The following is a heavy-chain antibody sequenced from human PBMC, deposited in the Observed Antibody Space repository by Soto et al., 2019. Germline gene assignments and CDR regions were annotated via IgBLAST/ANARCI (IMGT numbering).Heavy chain of an antibody. D-gene: IGHD3-3*01. CDR1: GGSISSYY. CDR3: ARKERKPAPFWN. J-gene: IGHJ4*02. Sequence: SETLSLTGTVSGGSISSYYWSWIRQPPGKGLEWIGYIYYSGSTSYNPSLKSRVTMSVDKARDQFSLTLNSVTAMDAAVYYCARKERKPAPFWNWGQGILVTVSS. CDR2: IYYSGST. V-gene: IGHV4-59*12.